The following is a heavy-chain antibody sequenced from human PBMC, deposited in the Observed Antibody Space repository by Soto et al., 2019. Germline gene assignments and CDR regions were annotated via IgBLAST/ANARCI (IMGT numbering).Heavy chain of an antibody. D-gene: IGHD5-18*01. Sequence: SETLSLTCTVSGGSISSGGYYWSWIRQHPGKGLEWIGYIYYSGSTYYNPSLKSRVTISVDTSKNQFPLKLSSVTAADTAVYYCAREEKGRSYGRGDYYYYGMDVWGQGTTVTVSS. V-gene: IGHV4-31*03. CDR2: IYYSGST. CDR3: AREEKGRSYGRGDYYYYGMDV. J-gene: IGHJ6*02. CDR1: GGSISSGGYY.